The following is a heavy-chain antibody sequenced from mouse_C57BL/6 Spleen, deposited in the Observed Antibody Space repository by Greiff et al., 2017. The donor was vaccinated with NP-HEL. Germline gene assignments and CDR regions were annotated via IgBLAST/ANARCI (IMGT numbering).Heavy chain of an antibody. CDR3: ARDKGPNLYFDY. V-gene: IGHV5-16*01. CDR2: INYDGSST. J-gene: IGHJ2*01. CDR1: GFTFSDYY. Sequence: EVHLVESEGGLVQPGSSMKLSCTASGFTFSDYYMAWVRQVPEKGLEWVANINYDGSSTYYLDSLKSRFIISRDNAKNILYLQMSSLKSEDTATYYCARDKGPNLYFDYWGQGTTLTVSS.